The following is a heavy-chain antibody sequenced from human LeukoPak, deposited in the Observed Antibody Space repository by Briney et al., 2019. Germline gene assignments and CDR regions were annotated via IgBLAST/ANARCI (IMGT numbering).Heavy chain of an antibody. J-gene: IGHJ6*03. CDR2: INHSGST. Sequence: SETLSLTCAVYGGSFSGYYWSWIRQPPGKGLEWIGEINHSGSTNYNPSLKSRVTIPVDTSKNQFSLKLSSVTAADTAVYYCARGVTSYYYYMDVWGKGTTVTVSS. CDR1: GGSFSGYY. V-gene: IGHV4-34*01. CDR3: ARGVTSYYYYMDV. D-gene: IGHD3-10*01.